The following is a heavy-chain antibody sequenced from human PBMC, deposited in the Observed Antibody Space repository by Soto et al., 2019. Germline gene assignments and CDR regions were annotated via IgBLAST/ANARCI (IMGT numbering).Heavy chain of an antibody. CDR2: TYYRSKWYN. J-gene: IGHJ4*02. D-gene: IGHD6-13*01. Sequence: SQTLSLTCAISGDSVSSNSVTWDWIRQSPSRGLEWLGRTYYRSKWYNDYAVSVKSRITINPDTSKNQISLQLNSVTPEDTAVYYCVRLIGNSWLDYWGQGTLVTVSS. V-gene: IGHV6-1*01. CDR1: GDSVSSNSVT. CDR3: VRLIGNSWLDY.